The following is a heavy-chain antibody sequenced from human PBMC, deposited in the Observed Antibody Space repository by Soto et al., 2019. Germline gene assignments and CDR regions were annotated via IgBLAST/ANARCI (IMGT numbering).Heavy chain of an antibody. CDR2: FSSTVGT. V-gene: IGHV4-59*01. CDR1: FASIPSSY. J-gene: IGHJ4*02. Sequence: SETLSVTCAVSFASIPSSYLKLTLHIPLRSLQCILSFSSTVGTVYNPSPRSRVTISLDTSKNQFSLTLNAVTAADTAVYYCARGGGSPYHNPEFDFWGQGTLVAISS. CDR3: ARGGGSPYHNPEFDF. D-gene: IGHD6-13*01.